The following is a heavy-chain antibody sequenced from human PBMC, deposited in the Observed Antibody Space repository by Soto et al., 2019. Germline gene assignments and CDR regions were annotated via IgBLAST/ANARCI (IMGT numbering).Heavy chain of an antibody. CDR1: GLSLSTSGEG. V-gene: IGHV2-5*02. D-gene: IGHD4-17*01. CDR3: AQTPLTTRDALNI. Sequence: QITLKESGPTLVKPTQTLTLTCTFSGLSLSTSGEGVGWIRQPPGKALEWLAIIYWDDGKRYSPTLKSRLPITMETSKTQVVLTMSNMDPVDTGTYYCAQTPLTTRDALNIWGHGTMVTVSS. CDR2: IYWDDGK. J-gene: IGHJ3*02.